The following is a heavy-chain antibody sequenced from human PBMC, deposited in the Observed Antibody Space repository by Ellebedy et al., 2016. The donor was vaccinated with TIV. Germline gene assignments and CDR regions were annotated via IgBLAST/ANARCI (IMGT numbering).Heavy chain of an antibody. Sequence: SVKVSXKASGGTFSSYAISWVRQAPGQGLEWMGGIIPIFGIANYAQKFQGRVTITADKSTSTAYMELSSLRSEDTAVYYCARDDGDYGRGDYWGQGTLVTVSS. CDR3: ARDDGDYGRGDY. CDR2: IIPIFGIA. CDR1: GGTFSSYA. D-gene: IGHD4-17*01. J-gene: IGHJ4*02. V-gene: IGHV1-69*10.